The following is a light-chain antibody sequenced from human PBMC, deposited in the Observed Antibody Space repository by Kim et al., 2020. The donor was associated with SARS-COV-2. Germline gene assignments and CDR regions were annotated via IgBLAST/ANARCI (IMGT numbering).Light chain of an antibody. CDR2: DVT. CDR1: TSDGGGHYY. Sequence: TNSCARTTSDGGGHYYVTWYQQYPGKAAKLLIYDVTNRPSGVSNRFSGSKSGNTASLTISGLQSEDEADYYCISYTTSTTLFYVFGTGTKVTVL. J-gene: IGLJ1*01. CDR3: ISYTTSTTLFYV. V-gene: IGLV2-14*03.